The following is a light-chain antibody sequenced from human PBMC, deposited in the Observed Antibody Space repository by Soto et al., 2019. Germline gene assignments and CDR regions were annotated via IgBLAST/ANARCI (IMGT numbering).Light chain of an antibody. CDR1: QRVSSSS. CDR2: GVS. J-gene: IGKJ1*01. V-gene: IGKV3-20*01. CDR3: QQYSISST. Sequence: EIVLTQSPATLSLSPGERATLSCRASQRVSSSSLAWYEHKPGQSPRLLIFGVSSMATDIPDRFSGSGSGTDFTLTINRLEPEDFAVYFCQQYSISSTFGQGTKVDIK.